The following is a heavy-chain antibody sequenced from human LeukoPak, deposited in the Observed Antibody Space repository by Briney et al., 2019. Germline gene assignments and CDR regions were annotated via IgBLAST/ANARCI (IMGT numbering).Heavy chain of an antibody. V-gene: IGHV1-2*06. CDR1: GYTFTSYG. CDR3: ARGSGSYSMSAFDI. Sequence: ASVKVSCKASGYTFTSYGISWVQQAPGQGLEWMGRINPNSGGTNYAQKFQGRVTMTRDTSISTAYMELSRLRSDDTAVYYCARGSGSYSMSAFDIWGQGTMVTVSS. J-gene: IGHJ3*02. CDR2: INPNSGGT. D-gene: IGHD1-26*01.